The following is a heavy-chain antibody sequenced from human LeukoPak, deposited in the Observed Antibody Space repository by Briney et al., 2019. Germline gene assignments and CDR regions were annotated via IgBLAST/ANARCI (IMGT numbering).Heavy chain of an antibody. Sequence: GGSLTLFCAASGLTFSNYALVWVRQAPGKRLEWVSAITGSGGTAYADSVKGRFTISRDNSKNTLYLQMNSLRAEDTAVYYCGQDPNGDYLGAFDFWGQGTRVSVSS. V-gene: IGHV3-23*01. J-gene: IGHJ3*01. CDR2: ITGSGGT. CDR3: GQDPNGDYLGAFDF. CDR1: GLTFSNYA. D-gene: IGHD4-17*01.